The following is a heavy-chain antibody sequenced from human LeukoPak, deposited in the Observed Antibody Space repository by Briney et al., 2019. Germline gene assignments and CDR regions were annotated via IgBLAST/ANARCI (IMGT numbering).Heavy chain of an antibody. D-gene: IGHD4-17*01. CDR2: IIPIFGTA. Sequence: SVKVSCKASGGTFSSYAISWVRQAPGQGLEWMGGIIPIFGTANYAQKFQGRVTITADESTSTAYMELSSLRSEDTAVYYCARDYADYYYGMDVWGQGTTVTVSS. J-gene: IGHJ6*02. CDR1: GGTFSSYA. V-gene: IGHV1-69*13. CDR3: ARDYADYYYGMDV.